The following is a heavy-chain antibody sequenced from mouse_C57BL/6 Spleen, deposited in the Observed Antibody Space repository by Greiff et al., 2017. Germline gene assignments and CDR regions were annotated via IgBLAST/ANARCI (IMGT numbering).Heavy chain of an antibody. CDR1: GFTFSNYW. CDR2: IRLKSDNYAT. J-gene: IGHJ1*03. Sequence: EVMLVESGGGLVQPGGSMKLSCVASGFTFSNYWMNWVRQSPEKGLEWVAQIRLKSDNYATHYAEFVKGRLTISRDDSKSGVYLQRNNLRAEDTGIYYCTEDYGGYFDVWGTGTTVTVSS. CDR3: TEDYGGYFDV. V-gene: IGHV6-3*01. D-gene: IGHD2-4*01.